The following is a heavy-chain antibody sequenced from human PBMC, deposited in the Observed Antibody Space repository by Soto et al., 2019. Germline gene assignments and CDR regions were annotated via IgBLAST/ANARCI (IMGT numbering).Heavy chain of an antibody. CDR2: MNPKSGGA. Sequence: XAVKRGCKTAGYSLSDHYRDWGRQAPGQGLEWMGWMNPKSGGAYFAQKFQGRVTLTRDTSIGTAYIEVNSLTSDDTAVYFCTRENIENSDGLYDAFDIWAPGT. V-gene: IGHV1-2*02. CDR3: TRENIENSDGLYDAFDI. J-gene: IGHJ3*02. CDR1: GYSLSDHY. D-gene: IGHD5-18*01.